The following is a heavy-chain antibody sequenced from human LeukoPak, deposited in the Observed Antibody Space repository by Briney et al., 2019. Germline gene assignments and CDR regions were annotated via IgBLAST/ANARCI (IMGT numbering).Heavy chain of an antibody. CDR2: ISAYNGNT. CDR3: ARAYQLEEAFDL. D-gene: IGHD1-1*01. J-gene: IGHJ3*01. Sequence: ASVKVSCKASGYTFTSYGISWVRQAPGQGLEWMGWISAYNGNTNYAQKLQGRVTMTTDTSTSTAYMELSRLRSDDTAVYYCARAYQLEEAFDLWGQGTMVTVSS. CDR1: GYTFTSYG. V-gene: IGHV1-18*01.